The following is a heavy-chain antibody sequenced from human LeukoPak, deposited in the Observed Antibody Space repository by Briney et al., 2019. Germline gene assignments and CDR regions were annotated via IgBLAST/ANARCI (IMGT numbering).Heavy chain of an antibody. Sequence: PGGSLRLSCAASGFTFSSYWMSWVRQPPGKGLEWVANIKHDGSEKYYVDSVKGRFTISRDNAKNSLYLQMNSLGGEDTAVYYCARVGTAEGTLEDYWGQGTLVTVSS. CDR1: GFTFSSYW. D-gene: IGHD6-13*01. V-gene: IGHV3-7*01. J-gene: IGHJ4*02. CDR2: IKHDGSEK. CDR3: ARVGTAEGTLEDY.